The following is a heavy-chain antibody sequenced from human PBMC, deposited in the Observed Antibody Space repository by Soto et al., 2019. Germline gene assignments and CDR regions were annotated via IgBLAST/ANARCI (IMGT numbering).Heavy chain of an antibody. V-gene: IGHV3-23*01. D-gene: IGHD2-21*02. Sequence: EVQLLESGGGLVQPGGPLRLSCAASEFTFSNYAVTRVRQPPGKGLEWVSTISGSGSETYYADSVKGRFTISRDNSENTLYLQMNSLRAEDTAVYYCARGHCGGDCYPDAFDIWGQGTMVTVSS. CDR2: ISGSGSET. J-gene: IGHJ3*02. CDR1: EFTFSNYA. CDR3: ARGHCGGDCYPDAFDI.